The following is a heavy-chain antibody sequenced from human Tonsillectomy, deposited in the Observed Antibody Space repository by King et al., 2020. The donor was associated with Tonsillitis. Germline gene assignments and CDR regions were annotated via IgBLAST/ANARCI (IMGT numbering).Heavy chain of an antibody. CDR2: IILLFDTT. J-gene: IGHJ5*02. CDR1: GGTFSSYA. V-gene: IGHV1-69*12. Sequence: QLVQSGAEVKKPGSSVKISCKASGGTFSSYAISCVRQAPGQGLEWLGGIILLFDTTNYAQKFQGRVNMTADESTNTAYMELSSLRTDDTAVYYWARGWGLVGTVMVGWDPWGQGTLVTASS. D-gene: IGHD5-18*01. CDR3: ARGWGLVGTVMVGWDP.